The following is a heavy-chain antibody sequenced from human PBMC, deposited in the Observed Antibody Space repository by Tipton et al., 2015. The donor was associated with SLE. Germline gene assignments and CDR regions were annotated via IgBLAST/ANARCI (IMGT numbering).Heavy chain of an antibody. Sequence: TLSLTCAVSTGSISSFAWNWIRQSSGKGLEWIGHIFHTGATNYNPSLNSRVTISIDTSRNQFSLKLSSVTAADTAVYYCASEILRDYGSAWGPDYWGQGTLVTVSS. CDR1: TGSISSFA. CDR2: IFHTGAT. CDR3: ASEILRDYGSAWGPDY. J-gene: IGHJ4*02. V-gene: IGHV4-59*12. D-gene: IGHD6-19*01.